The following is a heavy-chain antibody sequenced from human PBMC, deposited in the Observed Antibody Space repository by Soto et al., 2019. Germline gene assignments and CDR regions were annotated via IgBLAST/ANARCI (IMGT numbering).Heavy chain of an antibody. CDR1: GYTFTSYG. J-gene: IGHJ4*02. CDR3: ARGALTLADFWSGYYGGIDY. Sequence: ASVKVSCKASGYTFTSYGISWVRQAPGQGLEWMGWISAYNGNTNYAQKLQGRVTMTTDTSTSTAYTELRSLRSDDTAVYYCARGALTLADFWSGYYGGIDYWGQGTLVTVSS. CDR2: ISAYNGNT. V-gene: IGHV1-18*01. D-gene: IGHD3-3*01.